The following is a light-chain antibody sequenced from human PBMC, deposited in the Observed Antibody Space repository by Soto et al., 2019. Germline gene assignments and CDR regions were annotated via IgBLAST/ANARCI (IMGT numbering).Light chain of an antibody. CDR3: QQYGGSLT. V-gene: IGKV3-11*01. CDR2: DAF. J-gene: IGKJ4*01. CDR1: QSVSSQ. Sequence: EIVLTQSPATLSLSPGERATLSCRASQSVSSQLAWYQQKPGQAPRLLIYDAFNRATGIPGRFSGSGSGTDFTLTISSLEPEDFALYYCQQYGGSLTFGGGTKVDIK.